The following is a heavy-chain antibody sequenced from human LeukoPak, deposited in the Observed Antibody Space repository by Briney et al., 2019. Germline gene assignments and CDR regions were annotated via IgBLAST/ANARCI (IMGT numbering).Heavy chain of an antibody. V-gene: IGHV4-34*01. D-gene: IGHD5-12*01. CDR3: ARVVKGDGYSSYAPFNY. CDR2: INHSGST. J-gene: IGHJ4*02. Sequence: SETLSLTCAVYGGSFSGYYWSWIRQPPGKGLEWIGEINHSGSTNYNPSLKSRVTISVDTSKNQFSLKLNSVTAADTAVYYCARVVKGDGYSSYAPFNYWGQGTLVTVSS. CDR1: GGSFSGYY.